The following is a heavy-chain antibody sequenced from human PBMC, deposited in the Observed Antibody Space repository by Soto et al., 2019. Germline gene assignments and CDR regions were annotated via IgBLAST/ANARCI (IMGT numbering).Heavy chain of an antibody. CDR2: TRNKANSYTT. J-gene: IGHJ4*02. CDR1: GFTFSDHY. CDR3: ARASTPYCSGGSCYRHFDY. D-gene: IGHD2-15*01. Sequence: GGSLRLSCAASGFTFSDHYMDWVRQAPGKGLEWVGRTRNKANSYTTEYAASVKGRFTISRDDSKNSLYLQMNSLKTEDTAVYYCARASTPYCSGGSCYRHFDYWGQGTLVTVSS. V-gene: IGHV3-72*01.